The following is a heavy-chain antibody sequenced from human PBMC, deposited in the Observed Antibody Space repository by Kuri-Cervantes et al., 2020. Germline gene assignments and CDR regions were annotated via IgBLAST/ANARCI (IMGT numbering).Heavy chain of an antibody. Sequence: ASVKVSCKASGYTFTGYYMHWVRQAPGQGLEWMGWINPNSGGTNYAQKFQGRVTMTRDTSISTAYMELSRLRSDDTAVYYCARDTLAFNDYITHLGDVWGQGTTVTVSS. CDR3: ARDTLAFNDYITHLGDV. CDR2: INPNSGGT. J-gene: IGHJ6*02. D-gene: IGHD4-11*01. V-gene: IGHV1-2*02. CDR1: GYTFTGYY.